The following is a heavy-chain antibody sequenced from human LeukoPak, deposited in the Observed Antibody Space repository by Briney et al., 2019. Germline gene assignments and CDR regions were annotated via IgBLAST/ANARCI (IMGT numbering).Heavy chain of an antibody. Sequence: ASVKVSCKASGYTFTNYAVNWVRQAPAQGLEWMGGIIPIFGTANYAQKFQGRVTITADESTSTAYMELSSLRSEDTAVYYCARDEDNWFDPWGQGTLVTVSS. J-gene: IGHJ5*02. CDR1: GYTFTNYA. CDR3: ARDEDNWFDP. CDR2: IIPIFGTA. V-gene: IGHV1-69*13.